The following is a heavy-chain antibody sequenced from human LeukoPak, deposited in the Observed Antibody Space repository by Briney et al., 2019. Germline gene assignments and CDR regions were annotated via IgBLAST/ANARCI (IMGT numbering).Heavy chain of an antibody. D-gene: IGHD6-13*01. Sequence: ASVKVSCKASGYTFTSYAMNWVRQAPGQGLEWMGWINTNTGNPTYAQGFTGRFVFSLDTSVSTAYLQISSLKAEDTAVYYCARGGYSSSWYGGYYYYGMDVWGKGTTVTVSS. V-gene: IGHV7-4-1*02. CDR1: GYTFTSYA. CDR3: ARGGYSSSWYGGYYYYGMDV. J-gene: IGHJ6*04. CDR2: INTNTGNP.